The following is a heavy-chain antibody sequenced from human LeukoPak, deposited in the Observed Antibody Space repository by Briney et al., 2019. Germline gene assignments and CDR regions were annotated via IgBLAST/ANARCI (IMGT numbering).Heavy chain of an antibody. D-gene: IGHD4-17*01. Sequence: SETLSLTCTVSGGSISSGGYYWSWVRQHPGKGLEWIGHIYNSGSTSYSPPLKSRVTISIDTSKNQFFLRLSSVTAADTAVYYCARTSLSTVTTSYYFDYWGQGTLVTVSS. CDR3: ARTSLSTVTTSYYFDY. V-gene: IGHV4-31*03. CDR1: GGSISSGGYY. CDR2: IYNSGST. J-gene: IGHJ4*02.